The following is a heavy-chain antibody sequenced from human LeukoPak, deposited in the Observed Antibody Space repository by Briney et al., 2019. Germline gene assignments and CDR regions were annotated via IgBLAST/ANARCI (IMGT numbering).Heavy chain of an antibody. V-gene: IGHV3-23*01. J-gene: IGHJ1*01. CDR2: ISGSGGST. D-gene: IGHD1-26*01. CDR1: GFTFSSYA. CDR3: AKDLSGSDLPEYFQH. Sequence: GGSLRLSCAASGFTFSSYAMSWVRQAPGKRLEWVSAISGSGGSTYYADSVKGRFTISRDNSKNTLYLQMNSLRAEDTAVYYCAKDLSGSDLPEYFQHWGQGTLVTVSS.